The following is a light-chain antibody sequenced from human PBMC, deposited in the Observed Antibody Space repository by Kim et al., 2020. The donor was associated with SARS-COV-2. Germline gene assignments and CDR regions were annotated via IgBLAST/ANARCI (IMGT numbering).Light chain of an antibody. CDR2: GNS. V-gene: IGLV1-40*01. Sequence: RLTTSCTGGSSNIGAGYDVHWYQQLPGTAPKLLIYGNSHRPSGVPDRFSGSKSGTSASLAITGLQAEDEADYYCQSYDSSLSGSVFGGGTQLTVL. CDR3: QSYDSSLSGSV. J-gene: IGLJ2*01. CDR1: SSNIGAGYD.